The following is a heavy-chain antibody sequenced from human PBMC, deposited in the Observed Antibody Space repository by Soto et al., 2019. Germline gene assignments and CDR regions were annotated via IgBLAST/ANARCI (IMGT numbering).Heavy chain of an antibody. CDR1: GFIFSSFT. D-gene: IGHD1-1*01. CDR3: VRGDDRVD. J-gene: IGHJ4*02. V-gene: IGHV3-21*01. Sequence: LRLSCVGSGFIFSSFTVTWVRQAPGMGLQYLASISKSSSLIYYADSVRGRFIISRDNSKDSVFLQMYSLRAEDTAMYYCVRGDDRVDWGQGTLVTVSS. CDR2: ISKSSSLI.